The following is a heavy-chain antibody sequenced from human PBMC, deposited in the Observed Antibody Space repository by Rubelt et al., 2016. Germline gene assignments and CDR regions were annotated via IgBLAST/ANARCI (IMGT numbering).Heavy chain of an antibody. V-gene: IGHV4-39*07. CDR1: GGSISSSSYY. CDR3: ARAVSYYDSSGYGYYYYMDV. Sequence: QLQLQESGPGLVKPSETLSLTCTVSGGSISSSSYYWGWIRQPPGKGLEWIGSIYYSGSTYYNPSLKSRVNISVDTSKNQFSWKLSFVTAADTAVDYCARAVSYYDSSGYGYYYYMDVWGKGTTVTVSS. D-gene: IGHD3-22*01. CDR2: IYYSGST. J-gene: IGHJ6*03.